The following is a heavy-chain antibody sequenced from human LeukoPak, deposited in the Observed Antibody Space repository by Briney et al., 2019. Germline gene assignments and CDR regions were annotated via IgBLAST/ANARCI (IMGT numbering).Heavy chain of an antibody. CDR3: TRRSTDDSSGYYST. CDR2: IRSKANTYAT. V-gene: IGHV3-73*01. CDR1: GFTLSGSA. J-gene: IGHJ5*02. Sequence: GGSLRLSCAASGFTLSGSAMHWVRQASGKGLEWVGRIRSKANTYATAYAASVRGRFTISRDESKNTAYPQMNSLKTEDTAVYYCTRRSTDDSSGYYSTWGQGTLVTVSS. D-gene: IGHD3-22*01.